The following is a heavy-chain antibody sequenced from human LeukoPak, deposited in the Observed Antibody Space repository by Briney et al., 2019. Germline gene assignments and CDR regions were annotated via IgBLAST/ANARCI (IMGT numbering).Heavy chain of an antibody. CDR1: EYTFTSYD. CDR3: ARGPHRYCSGGSCVIDY. Sequence: GASVKVSCKASEYTFTSYDINWVRQATGQGLEWMGWMTPNSGNTGYAQKFQGRVTMTRNTSISTAYMELSSLRSEDTAVYYCARGPHRYCSGGSCVIDYWGQGTLVTVSS. J-gene: IGHJ4*02. D-gene: IGHD2-15*01. CDR2: MTPNSGNT. V-gene: IGHV1-8*01.